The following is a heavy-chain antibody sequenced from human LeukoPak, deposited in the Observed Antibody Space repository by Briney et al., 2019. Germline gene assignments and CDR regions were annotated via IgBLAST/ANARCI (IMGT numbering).Heavy chain of an antibody. J-gene: IGHJ3*02. D-gene: IGHD2-2*01. Sequence: GGSLRLSCAPSGFTFSIYAMSCVRHAPGKGLEWGSAISVSVVSTYYANSVKARFTISRENSKNTLYLQMNSLKAEDTAVYYCSKDGERRRYQTTLDAFDIWGEGRMVTVSS. CDR2: ISVSVVST. V-gene: IGHV3-23*01. CDR3: SKDGERRRYQTTLDAFDI. CDR1: GFTFSIYA.